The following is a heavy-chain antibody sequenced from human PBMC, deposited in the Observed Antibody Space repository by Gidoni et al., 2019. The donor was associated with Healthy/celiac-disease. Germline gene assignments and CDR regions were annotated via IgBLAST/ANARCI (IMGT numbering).Heavy chain of an antibody. CDR1: GGSFSGYY. D-gene: IGHD2-2*01. CDR2: INHSGST. CDR3: ARDRYCSSTSCYQPYYYGMDV. V-gene: IGHV4-34*01. J-gene: IGHJ6*02. Sequence: QVQLQQWGAGLLKPPETLSLTCAVYGGSFSGYYWSWIRQPPGKGLEWIGEINHSGSTNFNPSIKSRVTISVDTSKSQFSLKLSSVTAADTAVYYCARDRYCSSTSCYQPYYYGMDVWGQGTTVTVSS.